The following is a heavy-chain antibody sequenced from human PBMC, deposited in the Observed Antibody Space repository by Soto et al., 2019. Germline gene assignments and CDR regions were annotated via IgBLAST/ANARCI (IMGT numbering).Heavy chain of an antibody. CDR1: VYSFTSYW. D-gene: IGHD3-3*01. CDR3: ARLVQDHDFWSGPRGAFYYYYGMEV. J-gene: IGHJ6*02. V-gene: IGHV5-51*01. Sequence: PGYSLKISCKVSVYSFTSYWIGWVRQMHGKGLEWAGTVYPGDSDTRYSPSFQGQVTISDDKSISTAYLQWSSLKASDTAMYCCARLVQDHDFWSGPRGAFYYYYGMEVWGQGTTVTVSS. CDR2: VYPGDSDT.